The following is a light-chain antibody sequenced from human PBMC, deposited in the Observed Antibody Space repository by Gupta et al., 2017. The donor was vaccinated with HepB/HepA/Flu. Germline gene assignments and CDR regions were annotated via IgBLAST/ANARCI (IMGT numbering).Light chain of an antibody. J-gene: IGKJ3*01. CDR3: QQYYRTLRT. CDR2: WAS. CDR1: QSVLYSSNNKNY. Sequence: DIVMTQSPDSLAVSLGERATINCKSSQSVLYSSNNKNYLAWYQQKPGQPPKLLIYWASTRESGVPDRFSGSGSGTDFTLTISSLQAEDVAVYYCQQYYRTLRTFGPGTKVDIK. V-gene: IGKV4-1*01.